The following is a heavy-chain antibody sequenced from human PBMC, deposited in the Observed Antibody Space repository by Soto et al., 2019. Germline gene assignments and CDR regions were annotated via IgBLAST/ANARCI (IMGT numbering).Heavy chain of an antibody. CDR2: INPDSGGA. CDR1: GYTFTDYY. D-gene: IGHD3-3*01. CDR3: ARRFLETRDWFDP. Sequence: QVQLVQSGTEIKKPGASVKVSCKASGYTFTDYYMHWVRQAPGQGLEWMGWINPDSGGANYAQKFQGRVTRTRDTSNSTAYMERSRLRSYDTAVYYCARRFLETRDWFDPWGQGTLVTVSS. V-gene: IGHV1-2*02. J-gene: IGHJ5*02.